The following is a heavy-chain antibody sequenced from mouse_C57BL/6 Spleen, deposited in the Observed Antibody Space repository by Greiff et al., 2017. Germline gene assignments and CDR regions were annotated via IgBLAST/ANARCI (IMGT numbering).Heavy chain of an antibody. CDR3: ARPYGSSLPWFAY. CDR1: GFTFSDYG. V-gene: IGHV5-17*01. D-gene: IGHD1-1*01. Sequence: EVKVEESGGGLVKPGGSLKLSCAASGFTFSDYGMHWVRQAPEKGLEWVAYISSGSSTIYYADTVKGRFTISRDNAKNTLFLQMTSLRSEDTAMYYCARPYGSSLPWFAYWGQGTLVTVSA. J-gene: IGHJ3*01. CDR2: ISSGSSTI.